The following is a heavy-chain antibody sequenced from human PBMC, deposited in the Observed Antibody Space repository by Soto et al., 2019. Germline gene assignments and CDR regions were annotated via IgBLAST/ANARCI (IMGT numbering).Heavy chain of an antibody. J-gene: IGHJ5*02. D-gene: IGHD1-26*01. V-gene: IGHV1-18*01. CDR2: ISAYNGNT. CDR1: GYTFTSYA. Sequence: ASVKVSCKASGYTFTSYAISWVRQAPGQGLEWMGWISAYNGNTNYAQKLQGRVTMTTDTSTSTAYMELRSLRSDDTAVYYCERSSGSYSRNWFEPWGQGTLVTGSS. CDR3: ERSSGSYSRNWFEP.